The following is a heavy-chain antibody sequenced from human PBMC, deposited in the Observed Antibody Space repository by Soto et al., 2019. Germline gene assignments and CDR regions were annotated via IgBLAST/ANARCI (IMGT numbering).Heavy chain of an antibody. J-gene: IGHJ4*02. D-gene: IGHD6-13*01. CDR1: CESISGTIYY. Sequence: SETLSLTCIFSCESISGTIYYWGWIRQPPGRGLEWIGEIYHSGSTNYNPSLKSRVTISVDKSKNQFSLKLSSVTAADTAVYYCARTSIAAGGTKTNFDYWGQGTLVTVSS. V-gene: IGHV4-39*07. CDR3: ARTSIAAGGTKTNFDY. CDR2: IYHSGST.